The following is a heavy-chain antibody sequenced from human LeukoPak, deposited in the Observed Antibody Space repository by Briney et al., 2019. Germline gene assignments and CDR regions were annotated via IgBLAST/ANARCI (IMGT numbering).Heavy chain of an antibody. CDR1: GGSITSGYYY. Sequence: SETLSLTCTVSGGSITSGYYYWGWIRQPPGKGLEWIGEINHSGSTNYNPSLKSRVTISVDTSKNQFSLKLSSVTAADTAVYYCVSSYDNSDYWGQGTLSPSPQ. CDR2: INHSGST. V-gene: IGHV4-39*07. J-gene: IGHJ4*02. CDR3: VSSYDNSDY. D-gene: IGHD3-22*01.